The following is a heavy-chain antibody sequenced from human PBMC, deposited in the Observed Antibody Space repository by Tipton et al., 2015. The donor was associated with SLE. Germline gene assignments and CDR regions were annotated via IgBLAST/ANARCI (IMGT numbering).Heavy chain of an antibody. CDR3: AGAASSSWLLA. D-gene: IGHD6-13*01. Sequence: SLRLSCVASGVTVSSNYMSWVRQAPGKGLEWVSVIYSGGNTYYADSVTGRFTISRDNSKNTLYLQMNSLRGEDTAVYYCAGAASSSWLLAWGQGTLVTVSS. J-gene: IGHJ5*02. CDR1: GVTVSSNY. CDR2: IYSGGNT. V-gene: IGHV3-66*02.